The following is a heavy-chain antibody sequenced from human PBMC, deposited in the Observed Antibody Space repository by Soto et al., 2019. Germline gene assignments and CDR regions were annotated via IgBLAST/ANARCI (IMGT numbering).Heavy chain of an antibody. Sequence: GGSLRLSCAASGFTFSSYGMHWVRQAPGKGLEWVAVIWYDGSNKYYADSVKGRFTISRDNSKNTLYLQMNSLRAEDTAVYYCARDATTFGVVITYYFDYWGQGTLVTVSS. CDR1: GFTFSSYG. J-gene: IGHJ4*02. CDR2: IWYDGSNK. D-gene: IGHD3-3*01. V-gene: IGHV3-33*01. CDR3: ARDATTFGVVITYYFDY.